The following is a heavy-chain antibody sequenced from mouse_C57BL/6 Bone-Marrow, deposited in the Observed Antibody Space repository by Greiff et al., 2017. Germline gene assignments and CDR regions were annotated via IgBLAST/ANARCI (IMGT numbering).Heavy chain of an antibody. CDR2: IYPRDGST. V-gene: IGHV1-85*01. D-gene: IGHD2-3*01. Sequence: QVHVKQSGPELVKPGASVKLSCKASGYTFTSYDINWVKQRPGQGLEWIGWIYPRDGSTKYNEKFKGKATLTVDTSSSTAYMELHSLTSEDSAVYFCARLGGYYPPWFAYWGQGTLVTVSA. J-gene: IGHJ3*01. CDR1: GYTFTSYD. CDR3: ARLGGYYPPWFAY.